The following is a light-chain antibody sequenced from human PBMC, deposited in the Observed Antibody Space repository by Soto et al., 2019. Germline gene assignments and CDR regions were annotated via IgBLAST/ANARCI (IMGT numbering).Light chain of an antibody. CDR3: QVWDSSSDHVV. CDR1: KIGSKS. CDR2: YDS. Sequence: SYELTQPPSVSVAPGKTARITCGGNKIGSKSVHWYQQKPGQAPVLVIYYDSDRPSGIPERFSGSNSGNTATLTISRVEAGDEADYYCQVWDSSSDHVVFGGATKVTVL. J-gene: IGLJ2*01. V-gene: IGLV3-21*04.